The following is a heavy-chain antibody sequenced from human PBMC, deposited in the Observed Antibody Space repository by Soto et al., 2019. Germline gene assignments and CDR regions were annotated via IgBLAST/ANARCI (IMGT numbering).Heavy chain of an antibody. CDR2: LSAYSGIG. D-gene: IGHD2-8*01. J-gene: IGHJ4*02. V-gene: IGHV1-18*01. Sequence: QAQLVQSGGEVKKPGASVKVSCRASGYTFTSYGYGWVRQAPGQGLEWMGSLSAYSGIGNYAQKFQDRVTLTTDTSTTTAHMELRNLGSDDTAVYYCARSGAYCTSITCLSDSFWGLGTLVTVSS. CDR3: ARSGAYCTSITCLSDSF. CDR1: GYTFTSYG.